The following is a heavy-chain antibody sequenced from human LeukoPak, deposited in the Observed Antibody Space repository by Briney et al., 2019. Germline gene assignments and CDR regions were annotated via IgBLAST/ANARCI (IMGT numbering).Heavy chain of an antibody. Sequence: PGGSLRLSCAASGFTFSSYSMNWVRQAPGKGLEWVSSISTSSTYIYYADSVKGRFTISRDNAKNSLYLQMNSLRAEDTAVYYCARGYHDILTGYSPTPDYWGQGTLVTVSS. CDR2: ISTSSTYI. V-gene: IGHV3-21*01. J-gene: IGHJ4*02. CDR1: GFTFSSYS. D-gene: IGHD3-9*01. CDR3: ARGYHDILTGYSPTPDY.